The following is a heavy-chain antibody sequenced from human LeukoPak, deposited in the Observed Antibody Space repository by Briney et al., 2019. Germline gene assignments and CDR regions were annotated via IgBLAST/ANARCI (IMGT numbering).Heavy chain of an antibody. V-gene: IGHV1-18*01. J-gene: IGHJ4*02. D-gene: IGHD1-1*01. CDR2: ISAYNGNT. CDR3: ARETGLYFDY. CDR1: GYTFTSYG. Sequence: ASVKVSCKASGYTFTSYGISWVRQAPGQGGEGMGWISAYNGNTNYAQKLQGRDTITTDTSTSTAYMELRSLRSDDTAVYYCARETGLYFDYWGQGTLVTVSS.